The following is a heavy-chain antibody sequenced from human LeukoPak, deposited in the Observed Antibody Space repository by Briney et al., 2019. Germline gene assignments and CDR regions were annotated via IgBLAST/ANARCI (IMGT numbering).Heavy chain of an antibody. V-gene: IGHV3-21*01. CDR2: ISSSSSYI. J-gene: IGHJ6*02. D-gene: IGHD6-13*01. Sequence: GGSLRLSCAASGFTFSSYSTNWVRQAPGKGLEWVSSISSSSSYIYYADSVKGRFTISRDNAKNSLYLQMNGLRAEDTAVYYCARDQGIAAPNHPYYGMDVWGQGTTVTVSS. CDR1: GFTFSSYS. CDR3: ARDQGIAAPNHPYYGMDV.